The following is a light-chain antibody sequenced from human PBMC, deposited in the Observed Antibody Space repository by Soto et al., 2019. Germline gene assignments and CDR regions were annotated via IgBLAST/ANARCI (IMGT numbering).Light chain of an antibody. CDR3: QLANSFPT. V-gene: IGKV1-12*01. CDR1: QPISSW. Sequence: DIRITHSPASLSASVGDRVTITCRASQPISSWLAWYQQKPGEAPKLLIFAASTLQSGVPSRFSGRGAGTHFTLTISSLQPEDSAIYYCQLANSFPTFGRGTKV. CDR2: AAS. J-gene: IGKJ1*01.